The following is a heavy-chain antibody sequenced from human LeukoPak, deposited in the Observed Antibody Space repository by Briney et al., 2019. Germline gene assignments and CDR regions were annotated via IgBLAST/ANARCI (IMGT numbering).Heavy chain of an antibody. CDR3: ARPYTSGRYGAFDI. CDR1: GGSISSYY. D-gene: IGHD6-19*01. V-gene: IGHV4-59*08. J-gene: IGHJ3*02. CDR2: IYDSGST. Sequence: SETLSLTCTVSGGSISSYYWSWIRQPPGKGQEWIGYIYDSGSTKYNPSLKSRVTISVDTSNNQFSLKLSSVTAADTAVYYCARPYTSGRYGAFDIWGQGTMVTVSS.